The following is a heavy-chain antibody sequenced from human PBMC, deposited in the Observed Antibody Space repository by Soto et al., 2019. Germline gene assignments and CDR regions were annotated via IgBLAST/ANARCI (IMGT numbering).Heavy chain of an antibody. CDR3: ATPKYYYDSSGSHDY. CDR1: GFTFSSYG. V-gene: IGHV3-30*03. J-gene: IGHJ4*02. Sequence: GGSLRLSCAASGFTFSSYGMHWVRQAPGKGLEWVAVISYDGSNKYYADSVKGRFTISRDNSKNTLYLQMNSLRAEDTAVYYCATPKYYYDSSGSHDYWGQGTLVTVSA. D-gene: IGHD3-22*01. CDR2: ISYDGSNK.